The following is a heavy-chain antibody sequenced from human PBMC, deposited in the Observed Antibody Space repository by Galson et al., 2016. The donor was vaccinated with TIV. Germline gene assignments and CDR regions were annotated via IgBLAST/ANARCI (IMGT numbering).Heavy chain of an antibody. V-gene: IGHV5-51*01. D-gene: IGHD5-24*01. Sequence: QSGAEVKKPGEPLKISCEGSGHSFSSYWIGWVRHKPGEGLEWIGIIHPADSDTRYSPSIRGQVTMSADKAINGAYLQWRTLKASDSAMYYCARRKEMTTNRLDAFALWGQGTMVIVSS. CDR2: IHPADSDT. CDR1: GHSFSSYW. CDR3: ARRKEMTTNRLDAFAL. J-gene: IGHJ3*01.